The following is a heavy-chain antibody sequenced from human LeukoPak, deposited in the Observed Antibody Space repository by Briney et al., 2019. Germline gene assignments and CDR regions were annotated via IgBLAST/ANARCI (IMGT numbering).Heavy chain of an antibody. CDR2: ISGSGGST. D-gene: IGHD1-26*01. J-gene: IGHJ4*02. Sequence: GGSLRLSCAASGFTFSSYAMSWVRQAPGKGREWVSAISGSGGSTYYADSVKGRFTISRDNSKNTLYLQMNSLRAEDTAVYYRAKDLRVGAADCYFDYWGQGTLVTVSS. CDR1: GFTFSSYA. V-gene: IGHV3-23*01. CDR3: AKDLRVGAADCYFDY.